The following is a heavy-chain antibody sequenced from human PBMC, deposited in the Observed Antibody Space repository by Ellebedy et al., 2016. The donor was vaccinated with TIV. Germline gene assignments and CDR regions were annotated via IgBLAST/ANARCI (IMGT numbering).Heavy chain of an antibody. CDR1: GYSFTSYW. V-gene: IGHV5-51*01. CDR3: ARWNSYGHENFEY. CDR2: IYPSASNT. J-gene: IGHJ4*02. D-gene: IGHD1/OR15-1a*01. Sequence: KVSCKGSGYSFTSYWIGWVRQMPGKGLEWMATIYPSASNTLYSPSFQGLVTLSADKSISTAYLQWSSLKASDTAMYYCARWNSYGHENFEYWGQGTLVTVSS.